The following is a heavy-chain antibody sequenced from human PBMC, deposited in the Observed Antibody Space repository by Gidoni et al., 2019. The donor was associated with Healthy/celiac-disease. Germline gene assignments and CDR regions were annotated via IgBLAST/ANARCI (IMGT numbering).Heavy chain of an antibody. CDR1: GFTFSSYS. CDR2: ISSSSSYI. Sequence: EVQLVESGGGLVKPGGSLRLSCPASGFTFSSYSMNWVRQAPGKGLEWVSSISSSSSYIYYADSVKGRFTISRDNAKNSLYLQMNSLRAEDTAVYYCARDLDYGDYPPQYFQHWGQGTLVTVSS. V-gene: IGHV3-21*01. CDR3: ARDLDYGDYPPQYFQH. D-gene: IGHD4-17*01. J-gene: IGHJ1*01.